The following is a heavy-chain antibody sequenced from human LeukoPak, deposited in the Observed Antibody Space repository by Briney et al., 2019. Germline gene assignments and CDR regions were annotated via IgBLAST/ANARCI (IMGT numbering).Heavy chain of an antibody. J-gene: IGHJ4*02. CDR1: GFTFSSYA. V-gene: IGHV3-30*04. Sequence: PGGSLRLSCAASGFTFSSYAMHWVRQAPGKGLEWVAVISYDGSNKYYADSVKGRFTISRDNSKNTLYLQMNSLRAEDTAVYYCAKDSFSGSPLDYWGQGTLVTVSS. CDR3: AKDSFSGSPLDY. CDR2: ISYDGSNK. D-gene: IGHD1-26*01.